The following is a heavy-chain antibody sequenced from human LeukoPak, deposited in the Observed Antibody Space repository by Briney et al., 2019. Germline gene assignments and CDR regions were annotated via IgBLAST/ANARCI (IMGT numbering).Heavy chain of an antibody. Sequence: GGSLRLSCAASGFTFSSSAMSWVRQAPGKGLEWVSAISNNGGYTYYADSVKGRFTISRDNSKNTLYLQMNSLRAEDTAVYYCARDTPGDYWGQGTLVTVSS. CDR3: ARDTPGDY. V-gene: IGHV3-23*01. CDR2: ISNNGGYT. CDR1: GFTFSSSA. J-gene: IGHJ4*02.